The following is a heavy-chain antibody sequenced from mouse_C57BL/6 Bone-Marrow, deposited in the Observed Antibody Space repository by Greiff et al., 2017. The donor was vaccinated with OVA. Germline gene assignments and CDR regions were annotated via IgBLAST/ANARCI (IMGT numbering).Heavy chain of an antibody. CDR3: TPSDGNYDAY. J-gene: IGHJ3*01. V-gene: IGHV14-4*01. D-gene: IGHD2-1*01. CDR2: LDPENGDT. CDR1: GFNIKDDY. Sequence: VQLKQSGAELVRPGASVKLSCTASGFNIKDDYMHWVKQRPEQGLEWIGWLDPENGDTEYASKFQGKATITADTSSNTAYLQLSSLTSEDTAVYYCTPSDGNYDAYWGQGTLVTVSA.